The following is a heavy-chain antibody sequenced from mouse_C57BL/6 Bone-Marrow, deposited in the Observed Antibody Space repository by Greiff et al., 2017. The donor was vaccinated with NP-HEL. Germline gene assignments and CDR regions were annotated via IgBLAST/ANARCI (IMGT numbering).Heavy chain of an antibody. CDR2: ISSGGSYT. V-gene: IGHV5-6*01. J-gene: IGHJ3*01. CDR1: GFTFSSYG. CDR3: ARHGGGTGFAY. Sequence: VQLQQSGGDLVKPGGSLKLSCAASGFTFSSYGMSWVRQTPDKRLEWVATISSGGSYTYYPDSVKGRFTISRDNAKNTLYLQMSSLKSEDTAMYYCARHGGGTGFAYWGQGTLVTVSA. D-gene: IGHD3-3*01.